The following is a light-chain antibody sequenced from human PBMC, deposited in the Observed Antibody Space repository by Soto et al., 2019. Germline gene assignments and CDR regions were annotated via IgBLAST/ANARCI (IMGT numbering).Light chain of an antibody. J-gene: IGKJ2*01. V-gene: IGKV3-11*01. CDR2: DTS. CDR1: QSVGTF. CDR3: QHRTNWPRT. Sequence: EVVLTQSPVTLSLSPGERATLSCRASQSVGTFLAWYQQKPGQAPRLIIYDTSNRATGIPARFSGTGSGTDFALTIISVEPEDFAVYFCQHRTNWPRTFGQGTKLDIK.